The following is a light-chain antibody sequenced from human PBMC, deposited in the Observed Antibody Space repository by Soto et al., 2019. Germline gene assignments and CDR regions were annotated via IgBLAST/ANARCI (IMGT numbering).Light chain of an antibody. CDR2: VHSDGSH. V-gene: IGLV4-69*02. Sequence: QPVLTQSPSASASLGASVRLTCTLSSGHSSYAIAWHQQQPEKGPRFLMKVHSDGSHTKGDEVPDRFSGFSSGAERYLLISSLQSEDEADYYCQAWGTGIVVFGGGTKLTVL. J-gene: IGLJ2*01. CDR1: SGHSSYA. CDR3: QAWGTGIVV.